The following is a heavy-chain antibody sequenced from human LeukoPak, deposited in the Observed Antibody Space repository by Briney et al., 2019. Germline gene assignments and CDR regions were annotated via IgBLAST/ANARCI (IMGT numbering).Heavy chain of an antibody. D-gene: IGHD3-3*01. J-gene: IGHJ5*02. CDR3: AKCARTPEGGSGWCNWFDT. CDR2: LSSSGGNP. CDR1: GFTFGNYA. Sequence: GASLRLSSAASGFTFGNYAMNWVRQAPGKGLEWVSSLSSSGGNPNYADSVKGRFTISRDTSKNTLFLQMNSLRAEDTALYSCAKCARTPEGGSGWCNWFDTWGQGTQVTVSS. V-gene: IGHV3-23*01.